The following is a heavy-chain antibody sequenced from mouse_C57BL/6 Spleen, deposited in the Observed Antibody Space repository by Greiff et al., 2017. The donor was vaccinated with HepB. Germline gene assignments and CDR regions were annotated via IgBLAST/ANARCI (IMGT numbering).Heavy chain of an antibody. CDR3: AREVRGSAMDY. Sequence: DVKLVESEGGLVQPGSSMKLSCTASGFTFSDYYMAWVRQVPEKGLEWVANINYDGSSTYYLDSLKSRFIISRDNAKNILYLQMSSLKSEDTATYYCAREVRGSAMDYWGQGTSVTVSS. CDR1: GFTFSDYY. J-gene: IGHJ4*01. D-gene: IGHD2-14*01. CDR2: INYDGSST. V-gene: IGHV5-16*01.